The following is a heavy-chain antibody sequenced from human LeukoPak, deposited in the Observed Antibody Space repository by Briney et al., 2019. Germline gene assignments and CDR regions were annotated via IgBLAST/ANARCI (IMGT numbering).Heavy chain of an antibody. V-gene: IGHV4-39*07. J-gene: IGHJ6*02. D-gene: IGHD1-14*01. CDR1: GGFISSSSYF. CDR2: IYYSGTT. CDR3: ARTTANYYGMDV. Sequence: SETLSLTCSVSGGFISSSSYFWGWIRQPPGKGLEWIGSIYYSGTTYYNPSLKSRVTISVDTSKNQFSLRLSSVTAADTAVYYCARTTANYYGMDVWGQGTTVTVSS.